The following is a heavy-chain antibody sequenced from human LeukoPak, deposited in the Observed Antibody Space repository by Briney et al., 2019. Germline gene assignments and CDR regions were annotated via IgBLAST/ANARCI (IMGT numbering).Heavy chain of an antibody. Sequence: AAVKVSCKASGYTFTGYYMHWVRQAPGQGLEWMGWINPNSGGTNYAQKFRGWVTMTRDTSISTAYMELSRLRSDDTAVYYCARSDTAMVLNYWGQGTLVTVSS. CDR1: GYTFTGYY. CDR2: INPNSGGT. J-gene: IGHJ4*02. CDR3: ARSDTAMVLNY. D-gene: IGHD5-18*01. V-gene: IGHV1-2*04.